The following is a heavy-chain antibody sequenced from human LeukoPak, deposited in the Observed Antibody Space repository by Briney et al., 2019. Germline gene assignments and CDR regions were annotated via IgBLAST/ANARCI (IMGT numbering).Heavy chain of an antibody. CDR2: INHSGST. Sequence: SETLSLTCAVYGGSFSGYYWSWIRQPPGKGLEWIGEINHSGSTNYNPSLKRRVTISVDTSKNQFSLKLSSVTAADTAVYYCARGSSGYSYGWGQGTLVTVSS. J-gene: IGHJ4*02. CDR1: GGSFSGYY. CDR3: ARGSSGYSYG. V-gene: IGHV4-34*01. D-gene: IGHD5-18*01.